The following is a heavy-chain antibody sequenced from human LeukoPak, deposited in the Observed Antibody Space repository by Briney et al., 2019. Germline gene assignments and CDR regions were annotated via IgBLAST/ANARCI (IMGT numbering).Heavy chain of an antibody. V-gene: IGHV3-30*18. Sequence: GRSLRLSCAASGFTFSNYGMHWVRQAPGKGLEWVALISYDGVNKYYADSVKGRFTISRDNSKNTLYLRMNSLRVEDTALYYCAKLRELVTYYYYYGLDVWGQGTTVTVSS. D-gene: IGHD1-1*01. J-gene: IGHJ6*02. CDR2: ISYDGVNK. CDR3: AKLRELVTYYYYYGLDV. CDR1: GFTFSNYG.